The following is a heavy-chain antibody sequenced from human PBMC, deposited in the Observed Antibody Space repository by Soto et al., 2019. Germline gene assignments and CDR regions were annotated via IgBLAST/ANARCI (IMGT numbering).Heavy chain of an antibody. J-gene: IGHJ6*02. Sequence: PGGSLRLSCTASGFNFSRFWTHWVRQVPGRGLVWVSHINSDGSRTSYADSVKGRFTISRDNAKNTLYLQMNSLRAEDTAVYYCARELRSCSSTRFYSFYYGMDLWGQGTTVTVSS. CDR1: GFNFSRFW. CDR2: INSDGSRT. CDR3: ARELRSCSSTRFYSFYYGMDL. V-gene: IGHV3-74*01. D-gene: IGHD2-2*01.